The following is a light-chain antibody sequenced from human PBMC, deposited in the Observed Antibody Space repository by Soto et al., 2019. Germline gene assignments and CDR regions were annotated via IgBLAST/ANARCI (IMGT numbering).Light chain of an antibody. CDR2: EVR. Sequence: QSALTQPPSASGSPGQSVTISCTGNSSDGGAYDYVSWYQHHPGKAPQLMIYEVRKRPSGVPGRFSGSKSGSTASLTVSGLQAEDDADYYCCSNAGGTKLLFGGGTKLTVL. CDR3: CSNAGGTKLL. V-gene: IGLV2-8*01. J-gene: IGLJ2*01. CDR1: SSDGGAYDY.